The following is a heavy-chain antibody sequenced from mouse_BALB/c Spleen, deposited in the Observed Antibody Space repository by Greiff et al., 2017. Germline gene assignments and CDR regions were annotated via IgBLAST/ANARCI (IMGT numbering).Heavy chain of an antibody. J-gene: IGHJ3*01. V-gene: IGHV7-3*02. CDR1: GFTFTDYY. CDR3: ARDREAWFAY. CDR2: IRNKANGYTT. Sequence: EVQVVESGGGLVQPGGSLRLSCATSGFTFTDYYMSWVRQPPGKALEWLGFIRNKANGYTTEYSASVKGRFTISRDNSQSILYLQMNTLRAEDSATYYCARDREAWFAYWGQGTLVTVSA.